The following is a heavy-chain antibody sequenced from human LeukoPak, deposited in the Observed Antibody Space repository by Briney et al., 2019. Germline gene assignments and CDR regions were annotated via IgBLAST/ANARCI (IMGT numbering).Heavy chain of an antibody. CDR2: IYSSGST. Sequence: EPSETLSLTCTVSGGSISSYYWSWIRQPAGKGLEWIGRIYSSGSTNYNPSLKSRVTMSVDTSKNQFSLKLSSVTAADTAVYYCARDDGYNPLAYYFDYWGQGTLVTVSS. J-gene: IGHJ4*02. CDR1: GGSISSYY. V-gene: IGHV4-4*07. CDR3: ARDDGYNPLAYYFDY. D-gene: IGHD5-24*01.